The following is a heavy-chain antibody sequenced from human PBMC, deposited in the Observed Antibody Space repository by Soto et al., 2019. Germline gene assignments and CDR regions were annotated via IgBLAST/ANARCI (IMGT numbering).Heavy chain of an antibody. CDR1: GFTFIGHY. CDR3: AGSRTGVLDY. D-gene: IGHD7-27*01. J-gene: IGHJ4*02. CDR2: INPNVGGGT. V-gene: IGHV1-2*02. Sequence: ASVKVSCKASGFTFIGHYSHWERQAPGQGLEWVGWINPNVGGGTVYAQKFQGRVTMTADTSTNIASMDLTSLRGDDTAVYYCAGSRTGVLDYWGPGALVT.